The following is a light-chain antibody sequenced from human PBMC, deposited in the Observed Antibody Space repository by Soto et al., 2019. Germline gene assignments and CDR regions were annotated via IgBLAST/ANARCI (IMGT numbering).Light chain of an antibody. J-gene: IGLJ1*01. CDR1: SSDVGGYNY. V-gene: IGLV2-11*01. Sequence: QSALTQPRSVSGSPGQSVTISCTGTSSDVGGYNYVSWYQQRPGKAPKLMIYDVSKRPSGVPDRFSGSKSGNMASLTISGLQAEDEADYYCCSHAGSYTYVFGPRTKVTVL. CDR2: DVS. CDR3: CSHAGSYTYV.